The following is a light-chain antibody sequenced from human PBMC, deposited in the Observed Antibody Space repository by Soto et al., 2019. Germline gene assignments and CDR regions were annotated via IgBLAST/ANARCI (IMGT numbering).Light chain of an antibody. J-gene: IGKJ4*01. CDR3: MHDLQTRT. Sequence: DIVMTQSPLSLPVTPGEPASISCRSSQSLLHSNGYNLLDWYLQKPGQSPQLLIYSGSNRASGVTDRCSGSGSGTDFTLKSSRVEADDVGFYYCMHDLQTRTFGGGTKVEIK. CDR2: SGS. CDR1: QSLLHSNGYNL. V-gene: IGKV2-28*01.